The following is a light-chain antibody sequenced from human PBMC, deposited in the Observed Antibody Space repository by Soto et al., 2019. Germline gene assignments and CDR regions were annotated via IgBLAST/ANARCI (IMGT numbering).Light chain of an antibody. CDR1: QSVSSTY. V-gene: IGKV3-20*01. Sequence: EIVLTQSPGTLSLSPGERATLSCRASQSVSSTYLAWYQQKPGQAPRLLIYGASSRATGIPDRFSGSGSGTDFTLTIGRLEPEDIAVYYCQQYGSSPRTFGQGTKVEVK. CDR3: QQYGSSPRT. J-gene: IGKJ1*01. CDR2: GAS.